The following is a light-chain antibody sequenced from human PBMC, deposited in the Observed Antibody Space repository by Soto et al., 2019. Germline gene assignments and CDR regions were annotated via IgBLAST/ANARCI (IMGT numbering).Light chain of an antibody. V-gene: IGKV1-5*03. J-gene: IGKJ4*01. CDR2: KAS. CDR3: QQRSNWLT. Sequence: DIEMTQSPSTLSASVGDRVPITCRASQTISSWLAWYQQKPGKAPKLLIYKASTLKSGVPSRFSGSGSGTEFTLTISSLEPEDFAVYYCQQRSNWLTFGGGTKVDIK. CDR1: QTISSW.